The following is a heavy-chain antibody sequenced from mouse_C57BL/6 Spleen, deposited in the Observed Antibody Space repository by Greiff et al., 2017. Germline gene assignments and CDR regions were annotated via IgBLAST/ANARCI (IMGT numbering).Heavy chain of an antibody. CDR1: GFTFSSYA. CDR2: ISDGGSYT. V-gene: IGHV5-4*01. J-gene: IGHJ3*01. Sequence: DVQLVESGGGLVKPGGSLKLSCAASGFTFSSYAMSWVRQTPEKRLEWVATISDGGSYTYYPDNVKGRFTISRDNAKNNLYLQMSHLKSEDTAMYYCARGGVSPFAYWGQGTLVTVSA. CDR3: ARGGVSPFAY.